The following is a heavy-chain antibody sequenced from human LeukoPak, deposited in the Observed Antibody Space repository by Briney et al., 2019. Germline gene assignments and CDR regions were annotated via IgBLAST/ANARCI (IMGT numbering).Heavy chain of an antibody. Sequence: ASVKVSCTASGGTFSSYAISWVRQAPGQGLEWMGGMIPIFGTANYAQKLQGRVTITTDESTSTAYMELSSLRSEDTAVYYCARGGWLEPLDYWGQGTLVTVCS. CDR1: GGTFSSYA. J-gene: IGHJ4*02. V-gene: IGHV1-69*05. D-gene: IGHD5-12*01. CDR2: MIPIFGTA. CDR3: ARGGWLEPLDY.